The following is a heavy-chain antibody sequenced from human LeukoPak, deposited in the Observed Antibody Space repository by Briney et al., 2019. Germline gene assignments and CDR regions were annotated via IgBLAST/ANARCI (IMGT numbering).Heavy chain of an antibody. V-gene: IGHV1-8*01. Sequence: ASVKVSCKASGYTFTSYDINWVRQATGQGLEWMGWMNPNSGNTGYAQKFQGRVTMTRDMSTSTVYMELSSLRSEDTAVYYCARDYYYDSSGYLSGDAFDIWGQGTMVTVSS. CDR3: ARDYYYDSSGYLSGDAFDI. CDR1: GYTFTSYD. CDR2: MNPNSGNT. J-gene: IGHJ3*02. D-gene: IGHD3-22*01.